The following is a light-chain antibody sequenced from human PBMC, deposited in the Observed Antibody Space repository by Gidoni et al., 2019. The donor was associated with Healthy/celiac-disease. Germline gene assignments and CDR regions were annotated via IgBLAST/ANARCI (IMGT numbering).Light chain of an antibody. CDR2: GAS. J-gene: IGKJ2*04. Sequence: EIVLTQSPGTLSLSPGERATISCRASQSVSSRYVACYQQKPGQAPRLLIYGASSRATGIPHRCSGSGSGTDFTLTISRLEPEEVVVYYCQQYGTSPCSFGQGTKVEIK. CDR3: QQYGTSPCS. V-gene: IGKV3-20*01. CDR1: QSVSSRY.